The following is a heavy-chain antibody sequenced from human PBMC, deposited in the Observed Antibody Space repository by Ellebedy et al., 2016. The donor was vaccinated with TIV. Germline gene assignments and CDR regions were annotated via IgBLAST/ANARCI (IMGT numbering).Heavy chain of an antibody. V-gene: IGHV3-9*01. CDR3: GKDLTPGGLDV. D-gene: IGHD3-9*01. J-gene: IGHJ6*02. Sequence: GGSLRLXXVLSGINFPDYAMHWVRQTPGKGLEWVAGIFWAGGGTGYADSVKGRFSISRDKAKNSLYLQMNSLTPEDTALYYCGKDLTPGGLDVWGQGTTVSVSS. CDR1: GINFPDYA. CDR2: IFWAGGGT.